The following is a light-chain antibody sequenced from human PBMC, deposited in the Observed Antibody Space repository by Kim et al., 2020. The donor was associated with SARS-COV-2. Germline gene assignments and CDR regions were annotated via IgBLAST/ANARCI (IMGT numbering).Light chain of an antibody. V-gene: IGLV1-44*01. CDR3: QSYDSSLYV. CDR1: SSNIGSNT. CDR2: VNS. J-gene: IGLJ1*01. Sequence: QSVLTQPPSASGTPGQRVTISCSGSSSNIGSNTVNWYQQLPGTAPKLLIYVNSNRPSGVPDRFSGSKSGTSASLAITGLQAEDEADYYCQSYDSSLYVFGTGTKVTVL.